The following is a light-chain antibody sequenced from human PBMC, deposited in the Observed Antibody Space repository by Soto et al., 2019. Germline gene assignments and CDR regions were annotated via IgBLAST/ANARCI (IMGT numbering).Light chain of an antibody. V-gene: IGLV2-14*03. Sequence: VLAQPASVSGSPGQSITISCGGTSSDVGAYIYVSWYQQFPGKAPKLILYEVNNRPSGVSNRFSGSKSDTTASLTISGLQPEDEADYYCSAYSDIDTKVFGTGTKVT. J-gene: IGLJ1*01. CDR3: SAYSDIDTKV. CDR1: SSDVGAYIY. CDR2: EVN.